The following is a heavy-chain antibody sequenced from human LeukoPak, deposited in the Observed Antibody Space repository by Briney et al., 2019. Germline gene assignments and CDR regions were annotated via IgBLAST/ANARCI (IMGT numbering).Heavy chain of an antibody. CDR1: GGSISSGSYH. D-gene: IGHD3-10*01. V-gene: IGHV4-61*01. Sequence: SETLSLTCTVSGGSISSGSYHWSWIRQPPGKGLEWIGYIYNSGSTNNNPSLKSRVTISVDTSKKQFSLKLSSVTAADTAVYYCARETPYGSGSYPFDYWGQGILVTVSS. CDR2: IYNSGST. J-gene: IGHJ4*02. CDR3: ARETPYGSGSYPFDY.